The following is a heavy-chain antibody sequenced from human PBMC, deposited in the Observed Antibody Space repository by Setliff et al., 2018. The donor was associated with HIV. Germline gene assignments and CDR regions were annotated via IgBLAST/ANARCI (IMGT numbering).Heavy chain of an antibody. Sequence: SVKVSCKASGGTFSSYAISWVRQAPGQGLEWMGGIISMFDIPNYAQKFQGRVTITRNTSINTAYMELNSLRSEDTAVYYCATIVGVAAAKNYGMDVWGQGTTVTVSS. CDR1: GGTFSSYA. J-gene: IGHJ6*02. D-gene: IGHD6-13*01. V-gene: IGHV1-69*10. CDR3: ATIVGVAAAKNYGMDV. CDR2: IISMFDIP.